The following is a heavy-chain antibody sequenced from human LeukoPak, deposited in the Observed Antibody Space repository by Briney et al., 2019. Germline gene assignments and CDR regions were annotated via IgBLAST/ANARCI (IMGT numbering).Heavy chain of an antibody. CDR2: IQQDGSEK. V-gene: IGHV3-7*01. CDR1: GFTFSNYW. CDR3: ARELGSYSSSSQGDY. J-gene: IGHJ4*02. Sequence: GGSLRLSCAASGFTFSNYWMSWVRQAPGKGLEWVANIQQDGSEKYYVDSVKGRFTIFRDNAKKSLYLQMNSLRVEDTAVYYCARELGSYSSSSQGDYWGQGTLVTVSS. D-gene: IGHD6-6*01.